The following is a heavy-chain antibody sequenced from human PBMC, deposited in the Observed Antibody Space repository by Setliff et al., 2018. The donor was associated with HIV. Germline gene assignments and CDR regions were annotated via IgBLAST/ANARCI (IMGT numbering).Heavy chain of an antibody. V-gene: IGHV7-4-1*02. J-gene: IGHJ4*01. CDR1: ADTFTNCL. CDR3: APGEGVASTYYHD. CDR2: INTDSGTP. Sequence: ASVKVSCKASADTFTNCLINWVRQAPGQGLEWMGWINTDSGTPTYAQAFTGRFVFSLDTSVSTAFLQITSLKAEDTAVYFCAPGEGVASTYYHDWGQGTQVTVSS. D-gene: IGHD3-3*01.